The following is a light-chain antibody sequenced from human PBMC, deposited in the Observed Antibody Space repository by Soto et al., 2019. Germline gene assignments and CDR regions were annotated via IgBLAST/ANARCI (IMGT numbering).Light chain of an antibody. J-gene: IGLJ1*01. CDR3: CSYAGSYTFYV. Sequence: QSAVTQARSVSGSPGQSVTISCAGTSRDVGGYNYVSWYQQHPGKAPKLMIYDVSKRPSGVPDRFSGSKSGNTASLTISGLQAEDEADYYCCSYAGSYTFYVFGTGTKVTVL. CDR2: DVS. CDR1: SRDVGGYNY. V-gene: IGLV2-11*01.